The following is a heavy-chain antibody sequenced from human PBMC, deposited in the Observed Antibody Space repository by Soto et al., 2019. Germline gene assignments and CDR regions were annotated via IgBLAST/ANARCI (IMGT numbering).Heavy chain of an antibody. J-gene: IGHJ4*02. CDR3: ARGFMTTVPYFDY. CDR2: MNPNRGNT. CDR1: GGTFCSFA. V-gene: IGHV1-8*02. Sequence: ASVRFSCKASGGTFCSFAIIWVRQAPGQGLEWMGWMNPNRGNTGYAQKFQGRVTMTRNTSISTAYMELSSLRSEDTAVYYCARGFMTTVPYFDYWGQGTLVTVSS. D-gene: IGHD4-17*01.